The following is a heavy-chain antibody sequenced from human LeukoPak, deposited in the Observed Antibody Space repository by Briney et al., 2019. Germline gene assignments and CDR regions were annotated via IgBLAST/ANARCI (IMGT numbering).Heavy chain of an antibody. CDR2: VYYSGSTSGTT. CDR3: ARHGGRYNWSPSD. D-gene: IGHD1-20*01. Sequence: SETLSLTCTVSGGSISSSVYYWGWIRQPPGKGLEWIGSVYYSGSTSGTTYYNTSLESRVTISVDTSQSQFSLKLSSVTAADTAVYYCARHGGRYNWSPSDWSQGTLVTVSS. V-gene: IGHV4-39*01. J-gene: IGHJ4*02. CDR1: GGSISSSVYY.